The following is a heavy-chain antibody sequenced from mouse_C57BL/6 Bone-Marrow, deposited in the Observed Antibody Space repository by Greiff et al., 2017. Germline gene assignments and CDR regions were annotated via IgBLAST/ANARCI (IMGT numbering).Heavy chain of an antibody. CDR2: FHPYNDDT. Sequence: VQLQQSGAELVKPGASVKMSCKASGYTFTTYPIEWMKQNHGKSLEWIGNFHPYNDDTKYNEKFKGKATLTVEKSSSTIYLELSRLTSADSAVYYCARGGNYGGYYFDYWGQGTTLTVSS. V-gene: IGHV1-47*01. CDR1: GYTFTTYP. J-gene: IGHJ2*01. CDR3: ARGGNYGGYYFDY. D-gene: IGHD2-1*01.